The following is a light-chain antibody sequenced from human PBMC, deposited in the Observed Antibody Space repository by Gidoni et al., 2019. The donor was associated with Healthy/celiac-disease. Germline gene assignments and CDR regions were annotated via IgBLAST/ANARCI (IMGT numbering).Light chain of an antibody. Sequence: EIVLTQSPGTLSLSPGERATLSCRASQSVSSSYLAWYQQKPGQAPRLLIYGASSRATGIPVRFSGSGSGTDFTLTISRLEPEDFAVYYCQQYGSSPYTFGQXTKLEIK. J-gene: IGKJ2*01. V-gene: IGKV3-20*01. CDR1: QSVSSSY. CDR3: QQYGSSPYT. CDR2: GAS.